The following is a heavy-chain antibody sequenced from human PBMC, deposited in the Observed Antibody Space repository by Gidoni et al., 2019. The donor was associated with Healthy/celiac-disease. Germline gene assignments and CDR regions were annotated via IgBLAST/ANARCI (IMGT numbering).Heavy chain of an antibody. CDR2: ISSSSSNI. Sequence: EVRRLESVGGLVKPGGSMRLSFPASGFTFSSYSMNWVRQAPGKGLEWVSVISSSSSNIYYADSVKGRFTISRDNAKNSLYLQMNSLRAEDTAVYYCASRSYGDAFDIWGQGTMVTVSS. CDR1: GFTFSSYS. V-gene: IGHV3-21*01. D-gene: IGHD1-26*01. CDR3: ASRSYGDAFDI. J-gene: IGHJ3*02.